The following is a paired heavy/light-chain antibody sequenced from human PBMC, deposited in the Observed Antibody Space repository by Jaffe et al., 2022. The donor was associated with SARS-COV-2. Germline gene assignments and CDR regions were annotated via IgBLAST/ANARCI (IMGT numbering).Light chain of an antibody. CDR1: QSISSY. V-gene: IGKV1-39*01. Sequence: DIQMTQSPSSLSASVGDRVTITCRASQSISSYLNWYQQKPGNAPKLLIYAASNLRSGVPSRFSGSGSGTDFTLTISSLQPEDFASYSCQQTFSTPETFGGGTKVEFK. CDR3: QQTFSTPET. J-gene: IGKJ4*01. CDR2: AAS.
Heavy chain of an antibody. V-gene: IGHV4-34*01. CDR1: GGSLSGYY. J-gene: IGHJ6*03. CDR3: AREGAAGGPLRYNYYMDV. Sequence: QVQLQQWGAGLLKPSETLSLTCAVYGGSLSGYYWSWIRQPPGRGLEWIGEIKHSGTTNYNPSLESRVTISVDTSKNQYSLNLSSVTAADTAVYYCAREGAAGGPLRYNYYMDVWGKGTTVTVSS. CDR2: IKHSGTT. D-gene: IGHD6-13*01.